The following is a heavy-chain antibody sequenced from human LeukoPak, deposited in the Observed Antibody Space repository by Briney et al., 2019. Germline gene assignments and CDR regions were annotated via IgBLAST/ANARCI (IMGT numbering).Heavy chain of an antibody. CDR3: AKDTKINYPFDY. D-gene: IGHD4-11*01. Sequence: PGGSLRLSCAASGFTFSTYSMNWVRQAPGKGLEWVSYISGSSNSIYYADSVKGRFTISRDNAKNSLYLQMNSLRAEDTAVYYCAKDTKINYPFDYWGQGTLVTVSS. J-gene: IGHJ4*02. V-gene: IGHV3-48*04. CDR2: ISGSSNSI. CDR1: GFTFSTYS.